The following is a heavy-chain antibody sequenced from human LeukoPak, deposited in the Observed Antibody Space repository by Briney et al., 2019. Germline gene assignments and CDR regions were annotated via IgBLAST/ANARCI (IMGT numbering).Heavy chain of an antibody. CDR1: GFTFSTSW. CDR3: ASSHDSAGND. J-gene: IGHJ1*01. Sequence: GGSLRLSCAASGFTFSTSWMSWVRQAPGKGLEWLANINPDGRATFYVDSVKGRFIISRDNAKNSLFLQMSGLRDDDTALYYCASSHDSAGNDWGQGTVVTVYS. V-gene: IGHV3-7*01. D-gene: IGHD2-15*01. CDR2: INPDGRAT.